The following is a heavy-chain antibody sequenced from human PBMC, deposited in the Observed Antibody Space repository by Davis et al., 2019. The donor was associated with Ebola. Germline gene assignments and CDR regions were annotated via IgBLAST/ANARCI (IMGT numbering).Heavy chain of an antibody. Sequence: GESLKISCTASGFTFSSYAMSWVRQAPGKGLEWVSTISSSGGATYYADSVKGRFTISRDNSRNTLYLQMNSLTAEDTATYYCAKDPPYSQLLASPGTSWGQGTLVTVSS. J-gene: IGHJ5*02. CDR3: AKDPPYSQLLASPGTS. CDR1: GFTFSSYA. CDR2: ISSSGGAT. V-gene: IGHV3-23*01. D-gene: IGHD6-13*01.